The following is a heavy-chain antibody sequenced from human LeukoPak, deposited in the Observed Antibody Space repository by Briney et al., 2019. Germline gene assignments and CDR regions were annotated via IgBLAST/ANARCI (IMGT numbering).Heavy chain of an antibody. CDR2: IYSGGST. CDR1: GFTVSSNY. Sequence: PGGSLRLSCTASGFTVSSNYMSWVRQAPGKGLEWVSAIYSGGSTYYADSVKGRFTISRDNSKNTLYLQMNSLRAEDTAVYYCARDLSGSYRVVDYWGQGTLVTVSS. D-gene: IGHD1-26*01. V-gene: IGHV3-66*01. J-gene: IGHJ4*02. CDR3: ARDLSGSYRVVDY.